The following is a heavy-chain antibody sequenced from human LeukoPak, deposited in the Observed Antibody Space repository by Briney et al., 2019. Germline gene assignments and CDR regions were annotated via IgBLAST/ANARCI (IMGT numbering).Heavy chain of an antibody. CDR3: ASSSGWYSNYFDY. CDR2: IYHSGST. V-gene: IGHV4-30-2*01. CDR1: GGSISSGGYS. D-gene: IGHD6-19*01. Sequence: SETLSLTCAVSGGSISSGGYSWSWIRQPPGKGPEWIGYIYHSGSTYYNPSLKSRVTISVDRSKNQFSLKLSSVTAADTAVYYCASSSGWYSNYFDYWGQGTLVTVSS. J-gene: IGHJ4*02.